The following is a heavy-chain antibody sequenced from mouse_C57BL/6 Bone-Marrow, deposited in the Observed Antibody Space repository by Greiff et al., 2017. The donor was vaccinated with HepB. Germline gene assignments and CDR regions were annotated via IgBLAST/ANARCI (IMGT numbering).Heavy chain of an antibody. J-gene: IGHJ1*03. D-gene: IGHD1-1*01. V-gene: IGHV5-4*01. CDR2: ISDGGSYT. CDR1: GFTFSSYA. Sequence: EVHLVESGGGLVKPGGSLKLSCAASGFTFSSYAMSWVRQTPEKRLEWVATISDGGSYTYYPDNVKGRFTISRDNAKNNLYLQMSHLKSEDTAMYYCARGGRTVVADWYFDVWGTGTTVTVSS. CDR3: ARGGRTVVADWYFDV.